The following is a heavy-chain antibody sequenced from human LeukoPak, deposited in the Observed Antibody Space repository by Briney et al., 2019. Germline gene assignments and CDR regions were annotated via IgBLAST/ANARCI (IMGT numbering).Heavy chain of an antibody. CDR2: IIASGGST. Sequence: PGGSLRLSCAASGFNFRTYAMTWVRQAPGKGLEWVSTIIASGGSTYDADSVKGRFTISRDNSRNTLYLQMNSLRAEDTAVYYCARGGYYGSGNDFRFDPWGQGTLVTVSS. CDR1: GFNFRTYA. J-gene: IGHJ5*02. V-gene: IGHV3-23*01. CDR3: ARGGYYGSGNDFRFDP. D-gene: IGHD3-10*01.